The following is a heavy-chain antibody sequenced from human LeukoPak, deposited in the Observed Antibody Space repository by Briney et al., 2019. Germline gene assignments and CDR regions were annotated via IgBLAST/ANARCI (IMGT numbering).Heavy chain of an antibody. CDR1: GFTFSDYY. CDR2: ISSSGSTI. V-gene: IGHV3-11*01. J-gene: IGHJ3*02. Sequence: GGSLRLSCAASGFTFSDYYMSWIRQAPGKGLEWVSYISSSGSTIYYAHSVKGRFTISRDNAKNSLYLQMNSLRAEDTAVYYCGAAPVVVTVFLGPTDAFDIWGQGTMVTVSS. CDR3: GAAPVVVTVFLGPTDAFDI. D-gene: IGHD3-22*01.